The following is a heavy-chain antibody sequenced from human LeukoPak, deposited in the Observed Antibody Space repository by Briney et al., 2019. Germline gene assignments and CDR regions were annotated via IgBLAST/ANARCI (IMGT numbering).Heavy chain of an antibody. CDR3: ARDWDQLVPSKGGPPRYFYFMDV. CDR2: IDPNRGGT. J-gene: IGHJ6*03. Sequence: GASVKVSCKTSGYTFTDYNMHWVRQAPGQGPEWMGWIDPNRGGTNYAHRFQDRVTITRDTSISTVYMELNNLRPDDTAVYYCARDWDQLVPSKGGPPRYFYFMDVWGKGISVIVSS. D-gene: IGHD2-15*01. V-gene: IGHV1-2*07. CDR1: GYTFTDYN.